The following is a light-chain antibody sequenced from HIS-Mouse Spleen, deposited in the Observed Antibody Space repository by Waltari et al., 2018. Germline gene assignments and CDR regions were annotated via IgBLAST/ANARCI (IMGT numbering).Light chain of an antibody. CDR3: SSYAGSNNYV. J-gene: IGLJ1*01. CDR2: EVS. CDR1: SSDVGGYNY. V-gene: IGLV2-8*01. Sequence: QSALTQPPSASGSPGQSVTISCTGTSSDVGGYNYVSWYQPHPGNAPKLMIYEVSRRPSGLPARLYGSKSGNTASLTVAGLQAEDEADYYCSSYAGSNNYVFETGTKVPVL.